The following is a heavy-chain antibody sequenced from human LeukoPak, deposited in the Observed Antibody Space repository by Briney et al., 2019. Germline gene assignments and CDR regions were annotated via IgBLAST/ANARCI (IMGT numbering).Heavy chain of an antibody. V-gene: IGHV7-4-1*02. D-gene: IGHD2-21*02. CDR1: GYTFSNYD. Sequence: ASVKVSCKASGYTFSNYDMNWVRLAPEQGLEWMGWINTKTGNPTYAQGFTGRFVFSLDTSVSTTYLQISSLKADDTAVYYCARDQRYCGGDCYDAFDIWGQGTMVTVSS. CDR2: INTKTGNP. J-gene: IGHJ3*02. CDR3: ARDQRYCGGDCYDAFDI.